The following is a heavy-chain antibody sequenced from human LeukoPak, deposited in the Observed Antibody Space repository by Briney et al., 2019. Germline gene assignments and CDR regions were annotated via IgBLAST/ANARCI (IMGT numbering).Heavy chain of an antibody. Sequence: GRSLRLSRAASGFTFSSYAMHWVRQAPGKGLEWVAVISYDGSNKYYADSVKGRFTISRDNSKNALYLQMNSLRAEDTAVYYCARSGTGEGSNYYYYGMDVWGKGTTVAVSS. J-gene: IGHJ6*04. CDR2: ISYDGSNK. V-gene: IGHV3-30*04. CDR1: GFTFSSYA. CDR3: ARSGTGEGSNYYYYGMDV. D-gene: IGHD7-27*01.